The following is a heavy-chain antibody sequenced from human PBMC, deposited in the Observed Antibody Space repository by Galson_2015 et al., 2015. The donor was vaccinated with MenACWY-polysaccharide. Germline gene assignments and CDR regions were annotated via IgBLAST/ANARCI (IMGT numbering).Heavy chain of an antibody. CDR2: MFHSGGG. J-gene: IGHJ5*02. CDR1: GVSISSGSHH. CDR3: AGIPATETSFGWFDP. V-gene: IGHV4-31*11. D-gene: IGHD4-17*01. Sequence: TLSLTCAVSGVSISSGSHHWSWFRQYPGKSLEWIAYMFHSGGGNYNPSLRSRVTISLDKSRNQFSLNLSSVTAADTAVYFCAGIPATETSFGWFDPWGQGTLVTDSS.